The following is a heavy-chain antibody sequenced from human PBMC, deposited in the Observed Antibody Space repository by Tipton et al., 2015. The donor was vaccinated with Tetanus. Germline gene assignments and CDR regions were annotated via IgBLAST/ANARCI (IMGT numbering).Heavy chain of an antibody. CDR2: INPDGSQK. CDR1: AFTYRSHW. CDR3: AGGDDIGVWGF. J-gene: IGHJ4*02. V-gene: IGHV3-7*01. Sequence: SLRLSCVASAFTYRSHWMSWVRQAPGKGLEWVANINPDGSQKYYVDSVKGRFTISRDSAKNSLYLQMSSLRAEDTAVYYCAGGDDIGVWGFGGQGTLVTVSS. D-gene: IGHD2-21*01.